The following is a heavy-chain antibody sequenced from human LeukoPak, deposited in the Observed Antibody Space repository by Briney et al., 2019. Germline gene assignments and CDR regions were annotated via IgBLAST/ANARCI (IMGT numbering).Heavy chain of an antibody. Sequence: GRSLRLSCAASGFTFSSYGMHWVRQAPGKGLEWMAVISYDGNKQYYVDSVKGRFTISRDNSKNTIYLQVNSLRSEDTAVYYCARDRGGWYKDALDVWGQGTMLTVSS. V-gene: IGHV3-30*19. J-gene: IGHJ3*01. CDR2: ISYDGNKQ. CDR3: ARDRGGWYKDALDV. D-gene: IGHD6-19*01. CDR1: GFTFSSYG.